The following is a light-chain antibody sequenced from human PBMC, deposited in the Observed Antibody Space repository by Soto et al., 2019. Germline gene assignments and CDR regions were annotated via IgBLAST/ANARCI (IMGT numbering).Light chain of an antibody. CDR3: QQRSNWPT. CDR2: DAS. Sequence: VMTQSPATLSVSPGDRAALSCRASQSVSSYLAWYQQKPGQAPRLLIYDASNRATGIQARFSGSGSGTDFTLTTRSLEPEDFAVYYCQQRSNWPTXGQGTRLEIK. CDR1: QSVSSY. V-gene: IGKV3-11*01. J-gene: IGKJ5*01.